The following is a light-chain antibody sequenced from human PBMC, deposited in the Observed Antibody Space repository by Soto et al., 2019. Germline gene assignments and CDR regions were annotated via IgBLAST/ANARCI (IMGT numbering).Light chain of an antibody. Sequence: QSALMQPPSVSGAPGQRVTISCTGSGSNIGAGYDVHWYQHLPGTAPKLLIYGNNNRPSGVPDRFSGSKSATSASLAITGLQAEDEADYYCQSHDSSLSGDVVFGGGTKLTVL. CDR3: QSHDSSLSGDVV. J-gene: IGLJ2*01. CDR2: GNN. CDR1: GSNIGAGYD. V-gene: IGLV1-40*01.